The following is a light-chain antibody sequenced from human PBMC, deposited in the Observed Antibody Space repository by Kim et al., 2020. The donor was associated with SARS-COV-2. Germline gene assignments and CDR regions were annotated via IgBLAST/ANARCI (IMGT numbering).Light chain of an antibody. CDR3: HQYNSCPWT. CDR2: KAS. J-gene: IGKJ1*01. CDR1: QSISSW. Sequence: DIQMTQSPSTLSASVGDRVTITCRASQSISSWLAWYQQKPGKAPKLLIYKASSLESGVPSRFSGSGSGTEFTLTISRLQPDDVANYYCHQYNSCPWTFGQGTKVDIK. V-gene: IGKV1-5*03.